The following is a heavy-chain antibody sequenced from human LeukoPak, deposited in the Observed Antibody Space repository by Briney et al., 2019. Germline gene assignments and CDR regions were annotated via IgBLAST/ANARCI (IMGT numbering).Heavy chain of an antibody. Sequence: GGALKISCKGSGYNFTSYWIGWVRPMPGKGMGWMGIIYPGDSDTRYSPSFQGQVTISADKSISTPYLQWSSLKASDTAMYYCARSPPRLGYDYFDYWGQGTLVTVSS. J-gene: IGHJ4*02. D-gene: IGHD7-27*01. CDR1: GYNFTSYW. CDR3: ARSPPRLGYDYFDY. V-gene: IGHV5-51*01. CDR2: IYPGDSDT.